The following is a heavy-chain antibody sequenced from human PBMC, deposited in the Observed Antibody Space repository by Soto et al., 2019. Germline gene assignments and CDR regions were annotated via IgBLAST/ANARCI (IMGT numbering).Heavy chain of an antibody. J-gene: IGHJ6*02. D-gene: IGHD4-4*01. V-gene: IGHV3-53*01. CDR1: GFTVSSNY. CDR2: IYSGGSA. Sequence: LRLSCAASGFTVSSNYMSWVRQAPGKGLEWVSLIYSGGSAYYADSVKGRFTISRDNSKNTLYLQMNSLRAEDTAVYYCARDYSISRYYGMDVWGQGTTVTVSS. CDR3: ARDYSISRYYGMDV.